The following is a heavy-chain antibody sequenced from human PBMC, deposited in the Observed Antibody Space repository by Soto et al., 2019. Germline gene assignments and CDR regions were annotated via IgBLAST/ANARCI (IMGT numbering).Heavy chain of an antibody. CDR3: ARVGFNWNDDYYGMDV. D-gene: IGHD1-20*01. CDR2: INHSGST. V-gene: IGHV4-34*01. Sequence: SETLSLTCAVYGGSFSGYYWTWIRQPPGKGLEWIGEINHSGSTNYNPSLKSRVTISVDTSKNQFSLKLSSVTAADTAVYYCARVGFNWNDDYYGMDVWGQGTTVTVSS. CDR1: GGSFSGYY. J-gene: IGHJ6*02.